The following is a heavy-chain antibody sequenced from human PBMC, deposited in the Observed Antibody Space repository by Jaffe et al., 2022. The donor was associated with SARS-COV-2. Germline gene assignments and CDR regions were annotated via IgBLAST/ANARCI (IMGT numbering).Heavy chain of an antibody. D-gene: IGHD6-13*01. CDR3: ARAGLRAAAGTGFDY. CDR1: GYTFTSYA. J-gene: IGHJ4*02. Sequence: QVQLVQSGAEVKKPGASVKVSCKASGYTFTSYAMHWVRQAPGQRLEWMGWINAGNGNTKYSQKFQGRVTITRDTSASTAYMELSSLRSEDTAVYYCARAGLRAAAGTGFDYWGQGTLVTVSS. V-gene: IGHV1-3*01. CDR2: INAGNGNT.